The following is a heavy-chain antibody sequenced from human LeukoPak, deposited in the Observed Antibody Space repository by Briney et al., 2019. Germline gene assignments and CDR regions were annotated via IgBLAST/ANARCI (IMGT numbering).Heavy chain of an antibody. CDR1: GGSISSSSYY. D-gene: IGHD6-6*01. Sequence: KPSETLSLTCTVSGGSISSSSYYWGWIRQPPGKGLEWIGSIYYSGSTYYNPSLKSRVTISVDTSKNQFSLKLSSVTAADTAVYYCARCGGPGSSSVAFDIWGQGTMVTVSS. CDR3: ARCGGPGSSSVAFDI. J-gene: IGHJ3*02. V-gene: IGHV4-39*01. CDR2: IYYSGST.